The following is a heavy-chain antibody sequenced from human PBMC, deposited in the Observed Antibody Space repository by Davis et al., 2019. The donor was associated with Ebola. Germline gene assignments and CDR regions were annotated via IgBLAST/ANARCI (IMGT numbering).Heavy chain of an antibody. CDR3: AAADIVVVVDGTSYPHAFDT. D-gene: IGHD2-15*01. CDR1: GFTFSSYT. V-gene: IGHV3-21*01. CDR2: ISISSAFI. Sequence: GGSLRLSCAASGFTFSSYTMTWVRQAPGKGLEWVSSISISSAFIYYADSVKGRFTVSRDNTQNSLSLQMNSLRAEDTAVYYCAAADIVVVVDGTSYPHAFDTWGQGTVVTVSS. J-gene: IGHJ3*02.